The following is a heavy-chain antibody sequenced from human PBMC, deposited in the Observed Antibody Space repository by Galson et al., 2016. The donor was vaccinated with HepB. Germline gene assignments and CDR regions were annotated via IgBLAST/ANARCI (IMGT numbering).Heavy chain of an antibody. CDR1: GFTFSDYG. Sequence: SLRLSCAASGFTFSDYGMHWVRQAPGKGLEWVAVISYDGTNTYYVDSVKGRFTISRDNSKNTLFLQMDSLRLEDTAAYYCAKEGGISTTMLDYCYHYDMDVWGQGTTVTVSS. J-gene: IGHJ6*02. D-gene: IGHD3-10*02. CDR3: AKEGGISTTMLDYCYHYDMDV. V-gene: IGHV3-30*18. CDR2: ISYDGTNT.